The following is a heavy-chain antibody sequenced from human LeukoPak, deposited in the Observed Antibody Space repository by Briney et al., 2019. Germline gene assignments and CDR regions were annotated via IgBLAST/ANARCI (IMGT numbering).Heavy chain of an antibody. Sequence: ASVKVSCKVSGYTLTELSMHWVRQAPGKGLEWMGGFDPEDGETIYAQKFQGRVTMTEDTSTDTAYMELSSLRSEDTAVYYCATSYDSSGYYRRGDGYFDYWGQGTLVTVSS. CDR2: FDPEDGET. CDR1: GYTLTELS. J-gene: IGHJ4*02. V-gene: IGHV1-24*01. D-gene: IGHD3-22*01. CDR3: ATSYDSSGYYRRGDGYFDY.